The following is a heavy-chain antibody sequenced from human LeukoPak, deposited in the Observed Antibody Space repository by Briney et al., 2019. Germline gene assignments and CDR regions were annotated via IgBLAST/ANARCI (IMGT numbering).Heavy chain of an antibody. CDR1: GFTFSSYA. CDR3: AKHRDIFYYFDY. Sequence: GGSLRLSCAASGFTFSSYAMSWVRQAPGKGLEWVSAISGSGGSTYYADSVKGRLTISRDNSKNTLYLQMNSLRAEDTAVYYCAKHRDIFYYFDYWGQGTLVTVSS. CDR2: ISGSGGST. V-gene: IGHV3-23*01. D-gene: IGHD2-15*01. J-gene: IGHJ4*02.